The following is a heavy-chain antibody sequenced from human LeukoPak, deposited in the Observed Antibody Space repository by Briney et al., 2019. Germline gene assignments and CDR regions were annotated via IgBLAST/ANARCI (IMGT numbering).Heavy chain of an antibody. V-gene: IGHV3-11*01. D-gene: IGHD5-12*01. Sequence: GGSLRLSCAASGFTFSDYYMSWIRQAPGKGLEWVSYINSSGSTIYYADSVKGRFTISRDNAKNSLYLQMNSLRAEDTAVYYCARDRLKLYSGYDSDYWGQGTLVTVSS. CDR2: INSSGSTI. CDR1: GFTFSDYY. CDR3: ARDRLKLYSGYDSDY. J-gene: IGHJ4*02.